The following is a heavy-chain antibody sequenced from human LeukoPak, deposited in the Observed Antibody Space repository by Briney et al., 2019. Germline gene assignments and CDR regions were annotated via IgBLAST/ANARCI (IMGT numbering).Heavy chain of an antibody. V-gene: IGHV4-34*01. D-gene: IGHD5-12*01. J-gene: IGHJ4*02. Sequence: SETLSLTCAVYGGSFSGYYWSWIRQPPGKGLEWIGEINHSGSTNYNPSLKSRVTISVDTSKNQFSLKLSSVTAADTAVYYCARGSGPRKFDYWGQGTLVTVSS. CDR1: GGSFSGYY. CDR3: ARGSGPRKFDY. CDR2: INHSGST.